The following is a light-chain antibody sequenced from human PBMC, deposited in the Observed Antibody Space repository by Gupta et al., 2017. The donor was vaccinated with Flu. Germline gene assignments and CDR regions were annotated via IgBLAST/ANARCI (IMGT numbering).Light chain of an antibody. CDR3: AAWDNSLSGGV. CDR2: INN. V-gene: IGLV1-44*01. Sequence: QSLLTQTHPASAPPGQRVTISCSGSSSNIGTNTVSWYQQLPGTAPKLLIYINNERPSGVPDRFSGSKSGTSATLAISGLQAEDEADYYCAAWDNSLSGGVFGGGTKLTVL. CDR1: SSNIGTNT. J-gene: IGLJ3*02.